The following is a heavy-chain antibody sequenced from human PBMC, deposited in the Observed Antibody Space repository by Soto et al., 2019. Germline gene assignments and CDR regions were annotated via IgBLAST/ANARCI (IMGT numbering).Heavy chain of an antibody. Sequence: QVQLVQSGAEEKKPGASVKVSCKASGYPFSNYAMHWVRQAPGQGLEWMGWINAGNGNSKYSQKFQGRVTITRDTSANTAYMELDSLRSEDTAVYYCATSTCCSSSTCYQWYGMDVWGQGTTVTVSS. CDR3: ATSTCCSSSTCYQWYGMDV. CDR1: GYPFSNYA. D-gene: IGHD2-2*01. J-gene: IGHJ6*02. CDR2: INAGNGNS. V-gene: IGHV1-3*05.